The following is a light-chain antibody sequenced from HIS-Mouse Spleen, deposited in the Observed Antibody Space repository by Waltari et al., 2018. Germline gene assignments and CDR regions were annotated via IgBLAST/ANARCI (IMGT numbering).Light chain of an antibody. V-gene: IGKV1-13*02. CDR2: DAS. CDR3: QQFNSYPLT. J-gene: IGKJ4*01. Sequence: LTQSPGTLSLSPGERATLSCRASQGISSALAWYQQKPGKAPKLLIYDASSLESGVPSRFSGSGSGTDFTLTISSLQPEDFATYYCQQFNSYPLTFGGGTKVEIK. CDR1: QGISSA.